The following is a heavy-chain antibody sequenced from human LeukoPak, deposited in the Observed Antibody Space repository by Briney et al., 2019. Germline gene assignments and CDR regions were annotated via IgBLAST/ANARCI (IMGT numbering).Heavy chain of an antibody. Sequence: GGSLRLSCAASGLTFSDYYMTWIRQAPGKGLEWISYISSRSGNYTRYADSVKGRFTISRDNAKNSLYLQMNSLRADDTAIYYCARDSLVDYIDFWGQGTLVTVSS. J-gene: IGHJ4*02. V-gene: IGHV3-11*06. D-gene: IGHD2-15*01. CDR3: ARDSLVDYIDF. CDR1: GLTFSDYY. CDR2: ISSRSGNYT.